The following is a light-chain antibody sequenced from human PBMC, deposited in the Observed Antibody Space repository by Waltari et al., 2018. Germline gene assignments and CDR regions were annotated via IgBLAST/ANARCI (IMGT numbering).Light chain of an antibody. J-gene: IGKJ1*01. CDR1: QSISTW. V-gene: IGKV1-5*03. CDR3: QQYNDYLGT. Sequence: DIQMTQSPSTLPASVGARVTIPCRASQSISTWLAWYQQKPGKAPKLLIYAASHLESGVPSRFSGSGSGTEFTLTISSLQPDDFATYYCQQYNDYLGTFGPGTKVEI. CDR2: AAS.